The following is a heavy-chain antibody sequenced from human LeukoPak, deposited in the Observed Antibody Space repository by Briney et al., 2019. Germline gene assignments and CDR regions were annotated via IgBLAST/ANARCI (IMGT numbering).Heavy chain of an antibody. V-gene: IGHV4-59*13. Sequence: PSETLSLSCNVSGDSIDSYYWAWIRQPPGGGLDWIGYVYYTGSTNYNPSLEWRVTISVDTSKNQFSLKLNFVTAADTAVYYCARGGLRGYSYGQRFDYWSQGILVTVSS. D-gene: IGHD5-18*01. CDR1: GDSIDSYY. CDR2: VYYTGST. J-gene: IGHJ4*02. CDR3: ARGGLRGYSYGQRFDY.